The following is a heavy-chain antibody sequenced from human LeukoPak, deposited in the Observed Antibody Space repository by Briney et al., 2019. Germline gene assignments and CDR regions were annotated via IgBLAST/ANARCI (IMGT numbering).Heavy chain of an antibody. CDR3: ARDNPYGGNVHDY. V-gene: IGHV4-61*02. Sequence: PSETLSLACTVSGGSISSGSYYWSWIRQPAGKGLEWIGRIYTSGSTNYNPSLKSRVTISVDTSKNQFSLKLSSVTAADTAVYYCARDNPYGGNVHDYWGQGTLVTVSS. J-gene: IGHJ4*02. CDR2: IYTSGST. D-gene: IGHD4-23*01. CDR1: GGSISSGSYY.